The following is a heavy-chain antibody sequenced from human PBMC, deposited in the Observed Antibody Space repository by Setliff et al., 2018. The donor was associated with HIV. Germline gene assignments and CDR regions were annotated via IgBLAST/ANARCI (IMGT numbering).Heavy chain of an antibody. CDR2: LNDSGST. CDR3: ARGTKLVWGRWFDP. J-gene: IGHJ5*02. V-gene: IGHV4-34*01. D-gene: IGHD6-6*01. CDR1: GGSFSDYY. Sequence: SETLSLTCAVYGGSFSDYYWTWIRQTPRKRLEWIGELNDSGSTNYNPSLRSRVPMSVDTSKNQFSLRLTSVTAADTAIYYCARGTKLVWGRWFDPWGQGTLVTVSS.